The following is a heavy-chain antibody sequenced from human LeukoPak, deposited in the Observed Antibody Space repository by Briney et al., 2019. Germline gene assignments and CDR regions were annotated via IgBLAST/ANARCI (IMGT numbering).Heavy chain of an antibody. Sequence: SETLSLTCAVYGGSFSGYYWSWIRQPPGKGLEWIGEINHSGSTNYNPSLKSRVTISVDTSKNQFSLKLSSVTAADTAVYYCARGDYDSRYNWFDPWGQGTLVTVSS. CDR2: INHSGST. D-gene: IGHD3-22*01. CDR1: GGSFSGYY. V-gene: IGHV4-34*01. CDR3: ARGDYDSRYNWFDP. J-gene: IGHJ5*02.